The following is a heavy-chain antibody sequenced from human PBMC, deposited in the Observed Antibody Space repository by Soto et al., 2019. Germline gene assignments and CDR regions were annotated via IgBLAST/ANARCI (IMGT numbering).Heavy chain of an antibody. V-gene: IGHV3-30*04. Sequence: GGSLRLSCAASGFSFSSYTMHWVRQTPGKGLERVAVISHDGGDKYYADSVKGRFTISRDNSKNTLYLQMNSLRAEDTAVYYCAKDRSGSPYYFDYWGQGTLVTVSS. CDR2: ISHDGGDK. J-gene: IGHJ4*02. D-gene: IGHD3-10*01. CDR1: GFSFSSYT. CDR3: AKDRSGSPYYFDY.